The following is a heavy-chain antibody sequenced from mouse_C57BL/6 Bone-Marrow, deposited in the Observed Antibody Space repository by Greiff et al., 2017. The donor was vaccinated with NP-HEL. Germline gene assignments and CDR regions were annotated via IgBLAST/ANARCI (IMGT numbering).Heavy chain of an antibody. D-gene: IGHD1-1*01. J-gene: IGHJ4*01. CDR1: GYTFTSYD. V-gene: IGHV1-85*01. Sequence: QVQLKQSGPELVKPGASVKLSCKASGYTFTSYDINWVKQRPGQGLEWIGWIYPRDGSTKYNETFKGTATLTVDKSSSTAYMERHSLTSEDSAVYFCARNYGSSRHYYAMDYWGQGTSVTVSS. CDR2: IYPRDGST. CDR3: ARNYGSSRHYYAMDY.